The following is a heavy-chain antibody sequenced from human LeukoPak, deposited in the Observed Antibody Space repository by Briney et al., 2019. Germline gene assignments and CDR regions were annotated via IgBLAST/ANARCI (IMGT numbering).Heavy chain of an antibody. CDR3: ARTNVYYYASSVYYPYFDY. J-gene: IGHJ4*02. V-gene: IGHV1-2*02. CDR2: INPNSGGT. D-gene: IGHD3-22*01. CDR1: GYTFTGYY. Sequence: ASVKVSCKTSGYTFTGYYMHWVRQAPGQGLEWMGWINPNSGGTNYAQKFQGRVTMTRDTSISTAYMELSRLRSDDTAVYYCARTNVYYYASSVYYPYFDYWAQGTLVTVSS.